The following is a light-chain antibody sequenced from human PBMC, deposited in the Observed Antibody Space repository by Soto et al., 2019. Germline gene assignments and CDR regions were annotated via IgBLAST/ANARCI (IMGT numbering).Light chain of an antibody. CDR2: DVS. CDR1: SSDVGGYNY. J-gene: IGLJ3*02. Sequence: QSVLTQPASVSGSPGQSITISCTGTSSDVGGYNYVSWYQQHPGKAPKLIIYDVSNRPSGVSNRFSGSKSGNTASLAISGLQAEDESDYYCSSHTSSGTLVVFGGGTKLTVL. CDR3: SSHTSSGTLVV. V-gene: IGLV2-14*01.